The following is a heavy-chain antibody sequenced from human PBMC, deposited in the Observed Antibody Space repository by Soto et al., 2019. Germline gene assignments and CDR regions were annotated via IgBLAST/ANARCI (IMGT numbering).Heavy chain of an antibody. Sequence: EVQLVESGGDLVQPGGYLRLSCAASGFTFSSYDFHWVRQATGKGLEWVSGIGTAGDTYYAGSVKGRFIMSRENAKNSLYLQMNSLRAGDTAVYYCTRGADGFDYWGQGTLVTVSS. CDR1: GFTFSSYD. V-gene: IGHV3-13*01. J-gene: IGHJ4*02. D-gene: IGHD3-16*01. CDR3: TRGADGFDY. CDR2: IGTAGDT.